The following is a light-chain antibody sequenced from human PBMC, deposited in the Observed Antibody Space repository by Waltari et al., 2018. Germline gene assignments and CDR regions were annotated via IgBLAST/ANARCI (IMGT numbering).Light chain of an antibody. CDR1: DSDVGPYDF. Sequence: QSALTQPASVSGPPGQSIPISCSGPDSDVGPYDFVSWYQQHPGKAPHLIIYEVSNRPSGISNRFSASKSGNTASLTISGLQAEDEADYYCSSYTTSSAPGVFGTGTRVTVL. CDR2: EVS. CDR3: SSYTTSSAPGV. J-gene: IGLJ1*01. V-gene: IGLV2-14*01.